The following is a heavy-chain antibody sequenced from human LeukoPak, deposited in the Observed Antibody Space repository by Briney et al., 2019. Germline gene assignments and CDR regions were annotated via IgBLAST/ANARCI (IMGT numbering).Heavy chain of an antibody. CDR2: IYSGGST. CDR3: AELGITMIGGV. CDR1: GFTVSSNY. D-gene: IGHD3-10*02. J-gene: IGHJ6*04. V-gene: IGHV3-53*01. Sequence: PGGSLRLSCAASGFTVSSNYMSWVRQAPGKGLEWVSVIYSGGSTYYADSVRGRFTISRDNSENTLYLQMNSLGAEDTAVYYCAELGITMIGGVWGKGTTVTISS.